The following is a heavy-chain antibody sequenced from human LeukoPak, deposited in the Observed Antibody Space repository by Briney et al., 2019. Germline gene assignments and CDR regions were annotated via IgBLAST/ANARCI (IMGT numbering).Heavy chain of an antibody. Sequence: GGSLRLSCAASGFSFSNYGMHWVRLAPGKGLEWVSFIRYDGGNKWYADSVKGRFTASRDNSKNTLYLQMNSLTTEDTAVYYCAKDPRAKYYFDYWSQGTPVTVSS. CDR1: GFSFSNYG. J-gene: IGHJ4*02. CDR2: IRYDGGNK. D-gene: IGHD4/OR15-4a*01. V-gene: IGHV3-30*02. CDR3: AKDPRAKYYFDY.